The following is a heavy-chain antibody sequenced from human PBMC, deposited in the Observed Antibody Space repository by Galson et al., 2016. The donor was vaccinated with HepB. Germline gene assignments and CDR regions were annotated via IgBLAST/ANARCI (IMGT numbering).Heavy chain of an antibody. CDR2: IYAGDSDT. V-gene: IGHV5-51*01. CDR1: GYSFTNQW. CDR3: ARHIGYDDSGGYWDY. Sequence: QSGAEVKKTGESLKISCQASGYSFTNQWIGWVRQMPGKGLEWMGMIYAGDSDTRYSPSFQGQVTISLDKSISTAYLQWSGLKASDTAMYYCARHIGYDDSGGYWDYCGQGTLVTVSS. J-gene: IGHJ4*02. D-gene: IGHD3-22*01.